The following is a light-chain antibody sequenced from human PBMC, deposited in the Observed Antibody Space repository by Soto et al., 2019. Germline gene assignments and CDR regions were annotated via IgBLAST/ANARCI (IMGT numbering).Light chain of an antibody. CDR3: QKRSNWPPIT. Sequence: EIVLTQSPATLSLSPGERATLSCRASQSVKTFLVWSQQRPGQAPSLLVYDASHRAAGIPDRFSGSGFGTDFTLTISRLEPEDAAVYYCQKRSNWPPITFGQGTRLEIK. J-gene: IGKJ5*01. V-gene: IGKV3-11*01. CDR2: DAS. CDR1: QSVKTF.